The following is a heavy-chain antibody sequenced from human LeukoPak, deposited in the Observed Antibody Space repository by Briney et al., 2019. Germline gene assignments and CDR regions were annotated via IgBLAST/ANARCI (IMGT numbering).Heavy chain of an antibody. J-gene: IGHJ5*02. CDR2: INTDGSDT. Sequence: PGGSLRLSCAASGFTFSSYAMSWVRQAPGKGLVWVSRINTDGSDTSYADSVKGRFTISRDNAKNTLYLQMNSLRAEDTAVYYCTTDLMTGTTEHERFDPWGQGTLVTVSS. CDR1: GFTFSSYA. V-gene: IGHV3-74*01. D-gene: IGHD1-7*01. CDR3: TTDLMTGTTEHERFDP.